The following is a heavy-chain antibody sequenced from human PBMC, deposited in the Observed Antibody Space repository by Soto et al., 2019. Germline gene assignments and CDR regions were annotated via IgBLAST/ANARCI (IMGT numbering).Heavy chain of an antibody. Sequence: EASVKVSCKASGYTFTSYYMHWVRQAPGQGLEWMGIINPSGGSTSYEQKFQGKVTMTRDTSTSTVYMELSSLRSEDTAVYYCSTLEVGGFDYWGQGTLVTVSS. J-gene: IGHJ4*02. CDR3: STLEVGGFDY. D-gene: IGHD2-15*01. CDR1: GYTFTSYY. V-gene: IGHV1-46*01. CDR2: INPSGGST.